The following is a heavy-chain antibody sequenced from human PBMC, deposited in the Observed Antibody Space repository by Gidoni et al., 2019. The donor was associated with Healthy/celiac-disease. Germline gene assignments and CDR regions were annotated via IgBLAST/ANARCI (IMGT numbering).Heavy chain of an antibody. CDR1: GFTFSRYS. J-gene: IGHJ4*02. CDR2: ISSSSSYI. Sequence: EVQLLESGGGLFKPWGSLRLSCAAAGFTFSRYSMNWVRQAHVKGLEWVSAISSSSSYIYYADSVKGRFTISRDNAKNSLYLQMNSLRAEDTAVYYCAIGKEGLDYWGQGTLVTVSS. V-gene: IGHV3-21*01. CDR3: AIGKEGLDY.